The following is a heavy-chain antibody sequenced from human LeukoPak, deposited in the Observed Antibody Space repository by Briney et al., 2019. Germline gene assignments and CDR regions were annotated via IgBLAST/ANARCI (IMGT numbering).Heavy chain of an antibody. CDR1: GFTFSRYA. D-gene: IGHD1-20*01. CDR3: ARDFGLTGKVDY. CDR2: ISSNGGST. J-gene: IGHJ4*02. Sequence: GGSLRLSCAASGFTFSRYAMHWVRQAPGKGLESASAISSNGGSTYYANSVKGRFTISRDNSKNTLYLQMGSLRAEDLAVYYCARDFGLTGKVDYWGQGTLVTVSS. V-gene: IGHV3-64*01.